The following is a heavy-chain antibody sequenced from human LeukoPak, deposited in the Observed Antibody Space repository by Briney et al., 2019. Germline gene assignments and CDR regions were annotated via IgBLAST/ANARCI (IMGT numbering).Heavy chain of an antibody. J-gene: IGHJ5*02. CDR2: IIPIFGTA. Sequence: ASVKVSCKASGGTFISYAISWVRQAPGQGLEWMGGIIPIFGTANYAQKFQGRVTITADESTSTAYMELSSLRSEDTAVYYCARARDYGDYVIGRWFDPWGQGTLVTVSS. CDR3: ARARDYGDYVIGRWFDP. V-gene: IGHV1-69*01. CDR1: GGTFISYA. D-gene: IGHD4-17*01.